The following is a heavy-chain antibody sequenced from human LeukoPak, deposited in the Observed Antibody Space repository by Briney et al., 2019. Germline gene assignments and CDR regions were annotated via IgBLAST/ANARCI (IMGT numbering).Heavy chain of an antibody. J-gene: IGHJ4*02. D-gene: IGHD2-2*01. CDR3: ARSRGSYCSSTSCPTAY. CDR2: ISSSSSTI. CDR1: GFTFSSYS. Sequence: GGSLRLSCAASGFTFSSYSMNWVRQAPGKGLEWVPYISSSSSTIYYADSVKGRFTISRDNAKNSLYLQMNSLRAEDTAVYYCARSRGSYCSSTSCPTAYWGQGTLVTVSS. V-gene: IGHV3-48*01.